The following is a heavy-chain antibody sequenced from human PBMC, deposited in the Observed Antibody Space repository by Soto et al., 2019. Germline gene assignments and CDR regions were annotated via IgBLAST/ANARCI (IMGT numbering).Heavy chain of an antibody. CDR1: GGSFSGYY. J-gene: IGHJ6*02. V-gene: IGHV4-34*01. D-gene: IGHD3-16*02. CDR3: ARGPRLRDRDDYVWGSYRPYYYYYGMDV. CDR2: INHSGST. Sequence: SETLSLTCAVYGGSFSGYYWSWIRQPPGKGLEWIGEINHSGSTNYNPSLKSRVTISVDTSKNQFSLKLSSVTAADTAVYYCARGPRLRDRDDYVWGSYRPYYYYYGMDVWGQGTTVTVSS.